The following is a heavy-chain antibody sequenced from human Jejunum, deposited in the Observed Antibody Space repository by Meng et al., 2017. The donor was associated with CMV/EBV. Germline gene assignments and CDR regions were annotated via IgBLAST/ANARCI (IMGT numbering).Heavy chain of an antibody. D-gene: IGHD3-10*01. CDR1: HCIFCQEA. Sequence: APHCIFCQEAVQWVRQVPGKGLEWVSGIFLDGTGTGYADSVKGRFNISRDKAKNSVDLQMSSLRPEDTALYFCIKDSRTGSCDYWGQGTLVTVSS. J-gene: IGHJ4*02. V-gene: IGHV3-9*01. CDR2: IFLDGTGT. CDR3: IKDSRTGSCDY.